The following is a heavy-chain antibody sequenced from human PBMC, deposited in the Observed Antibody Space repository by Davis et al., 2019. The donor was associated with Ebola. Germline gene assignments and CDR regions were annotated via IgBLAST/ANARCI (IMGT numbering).Heavy chain of an antibody. CDR2: ISYDGSNK. CDR1: GFTFSSYG. V-gene: IGHV3-30*18. J-gene: IGHJ5*02. Sequence: GESLKISCAASGFTFSSYGMHWVRQAPGKGLEWVAVISYDGSNKYYADSVKGRFTISRDNSKNTLYLQMNSLRAEDTAVYYCAKKGSSWYLFWFDPWGQGTLVTVSS. CDR3: AKKGSSWYLFWFDP. D-gene: IGHD6-13*01.